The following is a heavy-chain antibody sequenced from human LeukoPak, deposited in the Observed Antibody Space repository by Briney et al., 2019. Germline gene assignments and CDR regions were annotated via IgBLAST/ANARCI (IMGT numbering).Heavy chain of an antibody. CDR2: ISSSGGNT. D-gene: IGHD6-13*01. V-gene: IGHV3-23*01. CDR1: GFTFTSYA. J-gene: IGHJ4*02. Sequence: GGSLRLSCAASGFTFTSYAMTWVRQGPGKGLEWVSTISSSGGNTYSADSVKGRFTISRDNSKPTLYLQMNSLRAEDTAVYYCARRAASSSYYFDQWGQGTLVTVSS. CDR3: ARRAASSSYYFDQ.